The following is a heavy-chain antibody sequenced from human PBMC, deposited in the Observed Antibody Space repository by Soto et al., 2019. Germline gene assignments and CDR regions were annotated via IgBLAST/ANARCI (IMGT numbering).Heavy chain of an antibody. CDR1: GFTFSSYG. D-gene: IGHD2-21*02. J-gene: IGHJ3*02. Sequence: QVQLVESGGGVVQPGRSLRLSCAASGFTFSSYGMHWVRQAPGKGLEWVAVISYDGSNKYYADSVKGRFTISRDNSKNTRYLQMNSLRAEDTAVYYCAVLTYCGGDCYSDNAFDIWGQGTMVTVSS. V-gene: IGHV3-30*03. CDR2: ISYDGSNK. CDR3: AVLTYCGGDCYSDNAFDI.